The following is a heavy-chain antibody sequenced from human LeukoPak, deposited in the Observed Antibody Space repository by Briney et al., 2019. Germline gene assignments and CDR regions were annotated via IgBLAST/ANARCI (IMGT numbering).Heavy chain of an antibody. J-gene: IGHJ6*02. CDR1: GYTFTSYG. Sequence: GASVKVSCKTSGYTFTSYGVSWVRQAPGQGLEWMGWISGYNGNTNYAQKFQGRVTMTRNTSISTAYMELSSLRSEDTAVYYCAGGDIDDILTGSPNGMDVWGQGTTVTVSS. V-gene: IGHV1-18*01. CDR2: ISGYNGNT. CDR3: AGGDIDDILTGSPNGMDV. D-gene: IGHD3-9*01.